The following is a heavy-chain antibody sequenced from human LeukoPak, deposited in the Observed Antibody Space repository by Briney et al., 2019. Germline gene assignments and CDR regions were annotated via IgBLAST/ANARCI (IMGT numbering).Heavy chain of an antibody. CDR3: ARGSSIAARPHYYYYMDV. CDR2: IIPIFGTA. Sequence: ASVKVSCKASGGTFSSYAISWVRQAPGQGLEWMGGIIPIFGTANYAQKFQGRVTITTDESTSTAYMELSSLRSEDTAVYYCARGSSIAARPHYYYYMDVWGKGTTVTVSS. CDR1: GGTFSSYA. V-gene: IGHV1-69*05. D-gene: IGHD6-6*01. J-gene: IGHJ6*03.